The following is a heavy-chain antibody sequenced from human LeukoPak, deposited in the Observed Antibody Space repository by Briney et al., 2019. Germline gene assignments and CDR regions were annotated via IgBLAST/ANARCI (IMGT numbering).Heavy chain of an antibody. CDR1: GFILSNYA. Sequence: GGSLRLSCATSGFILSNYAMSWVRQAPGKEPEWVSGISGGGGGTYYADSVKGRFTISRDNSKNTLYLQMNSLRAEDTAVYYCARGGRTTWHGMDVWGQGTTVTVSS. J-gene: IGHJ6*02. D-gene: IGHD4-17*01. V-gene: IGHV3-23*01. CDR2: ISGGGGGT. CDR3: ARGGRTTWHGMDV.